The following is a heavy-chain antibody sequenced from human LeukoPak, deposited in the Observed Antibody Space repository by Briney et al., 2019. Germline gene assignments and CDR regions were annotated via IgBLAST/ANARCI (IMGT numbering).Heavy chain of an antibody. CDR2: IRYDGSNK. CDR3: ARDGIAVAGRGTYFDY. D-gene: IGHD6-19*01. V-gene: IGHV3-30*02. CDR1: GFTFSSYG. J-gene: IGHJ4*02. Sequence: GGSLRLSCAASGFTFSSYGMHWVRQAPGKGLEWVAFIRYDGSNKYYADSVKGRFTISRDNSKNTLYLQMNSLRAEDTAVYYCARDGIAVAGRGTYFDYWGQGTLVTVSS.